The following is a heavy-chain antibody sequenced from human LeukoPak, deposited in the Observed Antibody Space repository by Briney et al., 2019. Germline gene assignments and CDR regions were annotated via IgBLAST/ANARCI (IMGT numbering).Heavy chain of an antibody. V-gene: IGHV3-30*04. CDR1: GFTFSSYS. CDR2: TSYDGNNK. CDR3: ARGDYLGSGRFSDY. J-gene: IGHJ4*02. D-gene: IGHD3-10*01. Sequence: GGSLRLSCAASGFTFSSYSMHWVRQAPGKGLEWVAATSYDGNNKQYADSVKGRLTISRDNSKNTHYLQMDSLGADDTAVYYCARGDYLGSGRFSDYWGQGILVTVSS.